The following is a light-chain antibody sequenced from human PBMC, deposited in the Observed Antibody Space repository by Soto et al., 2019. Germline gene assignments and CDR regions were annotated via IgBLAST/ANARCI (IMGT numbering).Light chain of an antibody. CDR1: SSDVGAYKY. Sequence: QSALTQPRSVSGSPGQSVTISCTGTSSDVGAYKYVSWYQQHPGKAPKLMIYDVSERPSGVPDRFSGSKSGNTASLSISGLQAEDXADYYCCSYAGSTIFYVFGTGTKVTV. V-gene: IGLV2-11*01. CDR3: CSYAGSTIFYV. J-gene: IGLJ1*01. CDR2: DVS.